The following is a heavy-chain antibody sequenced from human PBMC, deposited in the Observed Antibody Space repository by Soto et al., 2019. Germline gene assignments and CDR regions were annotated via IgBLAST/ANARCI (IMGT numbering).Heavy chain of an antibody. CDR3: ARARPIRGYSYGYAY. CDR2: ISAYNGNT. D-gene: IGHD5-18*01. CDR1: GYTFTSYG. J-gene: IGHJ4*02. Sequence: ASVKVSCKASGYTFTSYGISWVRQAPGQGLEWMGWISAYNGNTNYAQKLQGRVTMTTDTSTSTAYMELRSLRSDDTAVYYCARARPIRGYSYGYAYWGQGTLVTVSS. V-gene: IGHV1-18*04.